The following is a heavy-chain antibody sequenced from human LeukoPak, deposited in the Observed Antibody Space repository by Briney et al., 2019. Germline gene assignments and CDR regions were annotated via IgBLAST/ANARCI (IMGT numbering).Heavy chain of an antibody. CDR3: ASMVRGVIEDDY. Sequence: GESLKIPCKGSGYSFTSYWSSWVRQMPGKGVEWVGRIDPSDSYTDYSPSFQGHVTITADKSISTAYLQWSSLKASDTAMYYCASMVRGVIEDDYWGQGTLVTVSS. D-gene: IGHD3-10*01. V-gene: IGHV5-10-1*01. CDR1: GYSFTSYW. CDR2: IDPSDSYT. J-gene: IGHJ4*02.